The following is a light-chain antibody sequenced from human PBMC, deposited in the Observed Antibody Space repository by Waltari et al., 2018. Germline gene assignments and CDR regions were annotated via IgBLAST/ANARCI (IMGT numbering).Light chain of an antibody. CDR2: GAS. Sequence: VLTPSPRTLSLSPGARATLFCRASQSISRYLVWYQQRPGQAPRLLIYGASIRAAGIPDRFSGSGSGTDFTLSISRLEPEDFAVYYCQNHERLPATFGQGTRVEIK. V-gene: IGKV3-20*01. CDR3: QNHERLPAT. J-gene: IGKJ1*01. CDR1: QSISRY.